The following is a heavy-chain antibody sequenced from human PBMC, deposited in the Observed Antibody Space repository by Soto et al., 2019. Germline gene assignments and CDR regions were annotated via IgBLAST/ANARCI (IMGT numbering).Heavy chain of an antibody. CDR1: GFTFSSYS. V-gene: IGHV3-21*01. Sequence: EVQLVESGGGLVKPGGSLRLSCAASGFTFSSYSMNWVRQAPGKGLEWVSSISSSSSDIYYADSVKGRFTISRDNAKNSLYLQINRLRAEDTAVYYCARAVSKYSGYDFDYWGQGTLVTVSS. D-gene: IGHD5-12*01. J-gene: IGHJ4*02. CDR2: ISSSSSDI. CDR3: ARAVSKYSGYDFDY.